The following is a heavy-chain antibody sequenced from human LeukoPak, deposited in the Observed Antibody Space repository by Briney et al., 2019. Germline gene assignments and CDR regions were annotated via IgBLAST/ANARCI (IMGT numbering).Heavy chain of an antibody. J-gene: IGHJ4*02. Sequence: GGSLRLSCAASGFTFSSYAMSWVRQAPGKGLEWVSAISGSGGSTYYADSVKGRFTISRDNSKNTLYLQMNSLRAEDTAAYYCAKGGYYYDSSGSDYWGQGTLVTVSS. CDR3: AKGGYYYDSSGSDY. CDR1: GFTFSSYA. V-gene: IGHV3-23*01. CDR2: ISGSGGST. D-gene: IGHD3-22*01.